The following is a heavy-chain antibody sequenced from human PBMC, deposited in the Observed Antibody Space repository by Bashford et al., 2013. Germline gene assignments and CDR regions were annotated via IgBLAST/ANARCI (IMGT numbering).Heavy chain of an antibody. CDR3: ARLKQWLVHYYYYYGMDV. D-gene: IGHD6-19*01. Sequence: SETLSLTCAVYGGSFSGYYWSWIRQPPGKGLEWIGEINHSGSTNYNPSLKSRVTISVDTSKNQFSLKLSSVTAADTAVYYCARLKQWLVHYYYYYGMDVWGQGTTVTVSS. CDR1: GGSFSGYY. V-gene: IGHV4-34*01. J-gene: IGHJ6*02. CDR2: INHSGST.